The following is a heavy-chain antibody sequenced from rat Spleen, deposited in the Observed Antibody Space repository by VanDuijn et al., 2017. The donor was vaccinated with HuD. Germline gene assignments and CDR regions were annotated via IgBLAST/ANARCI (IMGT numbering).Heavy chain of an antibody. Sequence: EVQLVESGGGLVQPVGSLKLSWGVSGCALSEYVMACGRQAAKKGLDWVACISYEGSRTYYEDSVKGRFTISRDNAKSTLYLQMNSLRSDDTATYYCARPPEGVVGLTGYFELWGPGTMVTVSS. CDR3: ARPPEGVVGLTGYFEL. CDR1: GCALSEYV. V-gene: IGHV5-22*01. J-gene: IGHJ1*01. D-gene: IGHD1-11*01. CDR2: ISYEGSRT.